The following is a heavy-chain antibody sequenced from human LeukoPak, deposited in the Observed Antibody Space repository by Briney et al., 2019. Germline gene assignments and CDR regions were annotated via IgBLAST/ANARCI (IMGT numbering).Heavy chain of an antibody. V-gene: IGHV4-61*02. CDR2: IYTSGST. CDR1: GGSISSGSYY. J-gene: IGHJ3*02. D-gene: IGHD3-10*01. CDR3: ARGMVRTLPTAFDI. Sequence: PSQTLSLTCTVSGGSISSGSYYWNWIRQPAGKGLEWIGRIYTSGSTSYNPSLKSRVTISVDTSKNQFSLTLRSVTAADTAVYYCARGMVRTLPTAFDIWGQGTMVTVSS.